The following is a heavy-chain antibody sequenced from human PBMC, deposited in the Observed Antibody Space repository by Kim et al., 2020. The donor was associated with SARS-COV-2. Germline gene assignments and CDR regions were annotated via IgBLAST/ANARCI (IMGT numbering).Heavy chain of an antibody. J-gene: IGHJ4*02. D-gene: IGHD5-18*01. V-gene: IGHV4-31*02. CDR3: ARRGYSYRIDY. Sequence: YYNPSPKGRVTISEDTSKNQFSLKLSSVTAADTAVYYCARRGYSYRIDYWGQGTLVTVSS.